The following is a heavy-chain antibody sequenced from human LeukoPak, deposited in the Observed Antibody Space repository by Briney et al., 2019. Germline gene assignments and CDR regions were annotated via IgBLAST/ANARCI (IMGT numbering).Heavy chain of an antibody. J-gene: IGHJ4*02. V-gene: IGHV3-23*01. CDR1: GFTFSTYA. Sequence: GASLRLSCAAAGFTFSTYAMNWVRQAPGKGLEWVSGISGSGGSTYYADSVRGRFTISRDNSKNTLYLQMNSLRAEDTAVYYCAKSEVEGYFDYWGQGSLVTVSS. D-gene: IGHD1-14*01. CDR2: ISGSGGST. CDR3: AKSEVEGYFDY.